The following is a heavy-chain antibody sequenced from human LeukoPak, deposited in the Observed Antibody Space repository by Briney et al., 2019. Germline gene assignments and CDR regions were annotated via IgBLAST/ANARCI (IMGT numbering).Heavy chain of an antibody. CDR1: GGSISSSSYY. V-gene: IGHV4-39*07. Sequence: PSETLSLTCTASGGSISSSSYYWGWIRQPPGKGLEWIVSIYYSGSTYYNPSLKSRVTISVDTSKNQFSLKRSSVTAADTAVYYCASPADWGQGTLVTVSS. CDR2: IYYSGST. J-gene: IGHJ4*02. CDR3: ASPAD.